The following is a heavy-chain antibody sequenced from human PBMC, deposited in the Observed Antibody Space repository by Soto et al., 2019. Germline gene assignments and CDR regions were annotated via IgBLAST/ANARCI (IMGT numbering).Heavy chain of an antibody. D-gene: IGHD2-2*01. CDR2: IIPIAGTA. Sequence: QVQLVQSGAEVKKPWSSVKVSCKASGGTFSRYPISWVRQAPGQGLEWMGGIIPIAGTADYAPKFQGRVTITADEFTSTGYMELRSLTSEDTAVYYCARERSVGYCSTTTCPSPFYYFGMGVWGQGNTVTVYS. J-gene: IGHJ6*02. CDR1: GGTFSRYP. CDR3: ARERSVGYCSTTTCPSPFYYFGMGV. V-gene: IGHV1-69*01.